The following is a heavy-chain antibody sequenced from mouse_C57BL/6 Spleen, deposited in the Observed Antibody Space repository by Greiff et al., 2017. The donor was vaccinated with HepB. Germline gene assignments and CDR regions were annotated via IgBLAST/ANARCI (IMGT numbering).Heavy chain of an antibody. J-gene: IGHJ3*01. CDR2: IDPENGDT. D-gene: IGHD1-1*01. Sequence: EVKLVESGAELVRPGASVKLSCTASGFNIKDDYMHWVKQRPEQGLEWIGWIDPENGDTEYASKFQGKATITADTSSNTAYLQLSSLPSEDAAVYYCTTYYYVSRGFAYWGQGTLVTVSA. CDR1: GFNIKDDY. V-gene: IGHV14-4*01. CDR3: TTYYYVSRGFAY.